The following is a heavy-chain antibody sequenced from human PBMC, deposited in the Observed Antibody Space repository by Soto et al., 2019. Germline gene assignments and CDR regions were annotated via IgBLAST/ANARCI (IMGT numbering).Heavy chain of an antibody. J-gene: IGHJ4*02. CDR3: ARHRIAVAGGENFDY. CDR2: IYYSGST. CDR1: GGSISSSSYY. V-gene: IGHV4-39*01. Sequence: PSETLSLTCTVSGGSISSSSYYWGWIRQPPGKGLEWIGSIYYSGSTYYNPSLKSRVTISVDTSKNQFSLKLSSVTAADTAVYYCARHRIAVAGGENFDYWGQGTLVTVSS. D-gene: IGHD6-19*01.